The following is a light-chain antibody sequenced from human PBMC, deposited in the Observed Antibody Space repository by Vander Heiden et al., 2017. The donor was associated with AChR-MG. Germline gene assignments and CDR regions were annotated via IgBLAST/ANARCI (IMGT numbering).Light chain of an antibody. Sequence: DVVLTQSPLSLPVTPGEPASISCRSSQSLLHSNGYNYLDWYLQKPGQSPQLLIYLGSNRASGVPDRFSASASGTDFTLKISSVEAEDIGVYYCRQYLRWVTFGGGTKVEI. V-gene: IGKV2-28*01. CDR1: QSLLHSNGYNY. CDR2: LGS. J-gene: IGKJ4*01. CDR3: RQYLRWVT.